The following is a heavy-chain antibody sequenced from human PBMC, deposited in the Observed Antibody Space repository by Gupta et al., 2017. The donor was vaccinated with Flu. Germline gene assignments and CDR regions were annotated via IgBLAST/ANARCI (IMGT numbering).Heavy chain of an antibody. V-gene: IGHV3-74*01. Sequence: EVQLVESGGGLVQPGGSLRLSCAASGFTFSSYWMHWVRQAPGKGLVWVSRINSDGSSTSYADSVKGRFTISRDNAKNTLYLQMNSLRAEDTAVYYCARDRGAYVDVWSGYYSYGMDVWGQGTTVTISS. CDR2: INSDGSST. CDR3: ARDRGAYVDVWSGYYSYGMDV. CDR1: GFTFSSYW. J-gene: IGHJ6*02. D-gene: IGHD3-3*01.